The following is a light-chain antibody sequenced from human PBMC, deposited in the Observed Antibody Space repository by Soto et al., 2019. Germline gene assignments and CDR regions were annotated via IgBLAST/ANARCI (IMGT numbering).Light chain of an antibody. CDR1: QSVSSW. CDR3: QQYKTYWS. V-gene: IGKV1-5*03. CDR2: KAS. Sequence: DKRMNQAPSTLSAYLGDSVTITCRASQSVSSWLAWFQQKPGKAPKLLIYKASSLQSGVSSRFSGGGSGTEFTITISSLQPDNFASYYCQQYKTYWSFGPGTKVDIK. J-gene: IGKJ1*01.